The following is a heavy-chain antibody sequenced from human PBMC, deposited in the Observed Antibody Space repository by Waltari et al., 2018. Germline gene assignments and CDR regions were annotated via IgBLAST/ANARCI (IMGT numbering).Heavy chain of an antibody. CDR1: GGSISSYY. D-gene: IGHD6-13*01. V-gene: IGHV4-59*01. Sequence: QVQLQESGPGLVKPSETLSLTCTVSGGSISSYYWSWIRQPPGKGLEWIGYIYYSGSTNYTPSLKSRVTISVDTSKNQFSLKLSSVTAADTAVYYCARDIAAAGLFDYWGQGTLVTVSS. J-gene: IGHJ4*02. CDR3: ARDIAAAGLFDY. CDR2: IYYSGST.